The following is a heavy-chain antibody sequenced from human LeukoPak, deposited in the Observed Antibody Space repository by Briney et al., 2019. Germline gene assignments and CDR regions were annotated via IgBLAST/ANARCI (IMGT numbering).Heavy chain of an antibody. V-gene: IGHV1-18*01. Sequence: GASVKVSCKASGYTFTNYGISWVRQAPGQGLEWMGWISVYNGNTNYAQKLQGRVTMTTDTSTSTAYMELRSLRSNDTAVYYCARDTMVRGVIITLDALDIWGQGTMVTVSS. CDR1: GYTFTNYG. CDR2: ISVYNGNT. J-gene: IGHJ3*02. CDR3: ARDTMVRGVIITLDALDI. D-gene: IGHD3-10*01.